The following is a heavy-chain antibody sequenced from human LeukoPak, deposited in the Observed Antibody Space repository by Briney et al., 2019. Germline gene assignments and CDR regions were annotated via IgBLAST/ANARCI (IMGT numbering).Heavy chain of an antibody. V-gene: IGHV4-59*08. J-gene: IGHJ3*02. CDR2: IYYSGTT. CDR1: GGSISSYY. Sequence: SETLSLTCTVPGGSISSYYWSWIRQPPGKVLEWIGNIYYSGTTNYNPSLKCRVPTSVDTSKNHFSLKLSSVTAADTAVYYCARGGYCSGGSCYSLDDAFDIWGQGTMVTVSS. D-gene: IGHD2-15*01. CDR3: ARGGYCSGGSCYSLDDAFDI.